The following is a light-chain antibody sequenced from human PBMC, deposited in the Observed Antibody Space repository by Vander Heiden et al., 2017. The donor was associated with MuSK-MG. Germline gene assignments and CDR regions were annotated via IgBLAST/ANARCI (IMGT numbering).Light chain of an antibody. J-gene: IGLJ3*02. V-gene: IGLV1-44*01. Sequence: QSLLTQPPSASATPGQRVTISCSGTSSNIRSNTVNWYQQLPRTAPKLLIYSNNQRPSGVPDRFSGSKSGTSACLAMSRLQSEDEADYDCAAWDDSLNGRVFGGGTKLTVL. CDR3: AAWDDSLNGRV. CDR2: SNN. CDR1: SSNIRSNT.